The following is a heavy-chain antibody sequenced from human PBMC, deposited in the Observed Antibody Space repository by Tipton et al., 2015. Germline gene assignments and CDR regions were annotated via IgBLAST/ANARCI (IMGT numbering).Heavy chain of an antibody. CDR2: ISYSGNT. J-gene: IGHJ4*02. V-gene: IGHV4-31*03. CDR1: GGSISSGDYY. Sequence: TLSLTCKVSGGSISSGDYYWTWIRQHPGKGLEWIGHISYSGNTFYNPSLTSRVTISVDTSKNQFSLILGSVTAADTAVYYCARRVVRGANDYWGQGTLVTVSS. D-gene: IGHD3-10*01. CDR3: ARRVVRGANDY.